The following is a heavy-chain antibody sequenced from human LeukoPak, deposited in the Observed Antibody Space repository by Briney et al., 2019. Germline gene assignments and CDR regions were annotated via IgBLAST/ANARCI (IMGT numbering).Heavy chain of an antibody. D-gene: IGHD2-2*01. J-gene: IGHJ6*03. V-gene: IGHV3-15*01. CDR2: IKSKTDGGTT. CDR1: GFTFSSYA. Sequence: AGSLRLSCAASGFTFSSYAMSWVRQAPGKGLEWVGRIKSKTDGGTTDYAATVKGRFTISRDDSKNTLYLQMNSLTTEDTAVYYCTTHACSSTNCYASYYYYYMDVWGKGTTVTISS. CDR3: TTHACSSTNCYASYYYYYMDV.